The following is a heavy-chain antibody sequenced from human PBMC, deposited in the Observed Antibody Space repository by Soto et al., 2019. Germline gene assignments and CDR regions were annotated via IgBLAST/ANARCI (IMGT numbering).Heavy chain of an antibody. V-gene: IGHV3-30*18. CDR2: ISYDGSNK. CDR1: GFTFSSYG. CDR3: AKGLRPSDYAYTDGMDV. D-gene: IGHD3-16*01. J-gene: IGHJ6*02. Sequence: QVQLVESGGGVVQPGRSLRLSCAASGFTFSSYGMHWVRQAPGKGLEWVAVISYDGSNKHYADSVKGRFTNSRDKSKNXLYLQMNSVDAEATGVDYCAKGLRPSDYAYTDGMDVWGQGTTVTVSS.